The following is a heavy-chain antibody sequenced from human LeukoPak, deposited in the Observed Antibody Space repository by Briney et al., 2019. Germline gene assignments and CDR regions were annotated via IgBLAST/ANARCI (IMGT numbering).Heavy chain of an antibody. D-gene: IGHD1-26*01. J-gene: IGHJ3*02. V-gene: IGHV4-39*01. CDR2: IYYSGST. Sequence: ESSETLSLTCTVSGGSISSSSYYWGWIRQPPGKGLEWIGSIYYSGSTYYNPSLKSRVTISVDTSKNQFSLKLSSVTAADTAVYYCARRESSGWYGYSGSYNDALDIWGQGTMVTVSS. CDR3: ARRESSGWYGYSGSYNDALDI. CDR1: GGSISSSSYY.